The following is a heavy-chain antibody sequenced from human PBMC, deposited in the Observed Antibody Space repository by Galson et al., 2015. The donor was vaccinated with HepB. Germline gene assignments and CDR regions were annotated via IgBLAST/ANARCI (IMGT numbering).Heavy chain of an antibody. Sequence: QSGAEVKKPGESLRISCKGSGYSFTSYWISWVRQMPGKGLEWMGRIDPSDSYTNYSPSFQGHVTISADKSISTAYLQWSSLKASDTAMYYCARSLVHYYYGSGSYSLWFDPWGQGTLVTVSS. CDR3: ARSLVHYYYGSGSYSLWFDP. J-gene: IGHJ5*02. CDR1: GYSFTSYW. D-gene: IGHD3-10*01. V-gene: IGHV5-10-1*01. CDR2: IDPSDSYT.